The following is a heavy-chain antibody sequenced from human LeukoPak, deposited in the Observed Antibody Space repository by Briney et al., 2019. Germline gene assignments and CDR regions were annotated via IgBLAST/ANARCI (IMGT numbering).Heavy chain of an antibody. J-gene: IGHJ4*02. CDR3: ARVYDILPSYFDY. Sequence: SETLSLTCAVYGGSFSGYYWSWIRQPPGKGLEWIGATNHIGSTNYNPSLKSRVTISVDTSKNQFSLKLSSVAAADTAVYYCARVYDILPSYFDYWGQGTLVTVSS. V-gene: IGHV4-34*01. CDR2: TNHIGST. D-gene: IGHD3-9*01. CDR1: GGSFSGYY.